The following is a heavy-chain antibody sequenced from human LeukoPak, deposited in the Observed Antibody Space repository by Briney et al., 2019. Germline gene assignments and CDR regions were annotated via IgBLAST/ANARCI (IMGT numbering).Heavy chain of an antibody. CDR3: ARDSRDYGDYVNI. V-gene: IGHV1-18*01. Sequence: ASVKVSCKASGYTFTNYGISWVRQAPGQGLEWMGWTTAYNGDTRFAQKFQGRVTMTTDTSTTTAYMELRSLRSDDTAVYYCARDSRDYGDYVNIWGQGTMVTVSS. D-gene: IGHD4-17*01. J-gene: IGHJ3*02. CDR2: TTAYNGDT. CDR1: GYTFTNYG.